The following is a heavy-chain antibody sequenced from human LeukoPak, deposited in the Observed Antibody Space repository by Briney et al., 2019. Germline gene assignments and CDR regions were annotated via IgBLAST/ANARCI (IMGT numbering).Heavy chain of an antibody. Sequence: QPGGSLRLSCAASGFTFDNFGMHWVRQAPGKGLEWVAVIWYDGSNKYYADSVKGRFTISRDNSKNTLYLQMNSLRAEDTAVYYCARDVPAYYYDSSGYTDAFDIWGQGTMVTVSS. CDR3: ARDVPAYYYDSSGYTDAFDI. CDR1: GFTFDNFG. D-gene: IGHD3-22*01. J-gene: IGHJ3*02. CDR2: IWYDGSNK. V-gene: IGHV3-33*08.